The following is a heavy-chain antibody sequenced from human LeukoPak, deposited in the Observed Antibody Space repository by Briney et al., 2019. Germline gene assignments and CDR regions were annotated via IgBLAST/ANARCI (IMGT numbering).Heavy chain of an antibody. CDR1: GGSISSSSYY. V-gene: IGHV4-61*02. CDR2: IYTSGST. Sequence: SETLSLTCTVSGGSISSSSYYWSWIRQPAGKGLEWIGRIYTSGSTYYNPSLTGRVTISIDTSKNQFSLKLSSVTAADTAVYYCARGRLAVAVGWLDYWGQGTLVTVSS. J-gene: IGHJ4*02. CDR3: ARGRLAVAVGWLDY. D-gene: IGHD6-19*01.